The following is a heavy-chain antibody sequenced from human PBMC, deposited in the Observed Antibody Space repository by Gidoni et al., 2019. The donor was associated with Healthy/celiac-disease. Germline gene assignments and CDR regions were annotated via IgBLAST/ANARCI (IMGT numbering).Heavy chain of an antibody. CDR2: ISYDGSNK. V-gene: IGHV3-30*18. CDR3: AKDLWQQQLVSEYYYYGMDV. CDR1: GFTFSSYG. D-gene: IGHD6-13*01. Sequence: QVQLVESGGGVVQPGRSLRLSCAASGFTFSSYGLHWVRQAPGKGLEWVAVISYDGSNKYYADSVKGRFTISRDNSKKTRYLQMNSLRAEDTAVYYCAKDLWQQQLVSEYYYYGMDVWGQGTTVTVSS. J-gene: IGHJ6*02.